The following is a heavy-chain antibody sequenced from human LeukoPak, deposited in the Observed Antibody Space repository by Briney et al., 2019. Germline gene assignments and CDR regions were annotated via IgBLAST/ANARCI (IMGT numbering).Heavy chain of an antibody. CDR1: GGSISSYY. CDR3: ARWRWLQFPYFDY. J-gene: IGHJ4*02. Sequence: SETLSLTCTVSGGSISSYYWSWIRQPPGKGLEWTGYIYYSGSTNYNPSLKSRVTISVDTSKNQFSLKLSSVTAADTAVYYCARWRWLQFPYFDYWGQGTLVTVSS. CDR2: IYYSGST. D-gene: IGHD5-24*01. V-gene: IGHV4-59*01.